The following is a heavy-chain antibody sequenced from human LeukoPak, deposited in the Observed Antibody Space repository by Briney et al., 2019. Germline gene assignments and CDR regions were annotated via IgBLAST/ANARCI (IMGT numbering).Heavy chain of an antibody. CDR1: GFTLSDYY. CDR3: ARELDSLLDGMDV. J-gene: IGHJ6*02. D-gene: IGHD1-1*01. V-gene: IGHV3-21*01. Sequence: GGSLRLSCAASGFTLSDYYMNWVRQAPGKGLEWVSSISSSSSYIYYADSVKGRFTISRDNAKNSLYLQMNSLRAEDTAVYYCARELDSLLDGMDVWGQGTTVTVSS. CDR2: ISSSSSYI.